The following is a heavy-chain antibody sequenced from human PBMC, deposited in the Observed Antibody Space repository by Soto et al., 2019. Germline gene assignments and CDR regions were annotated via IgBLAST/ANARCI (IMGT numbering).Heavy chain of an antibody. CDR2: ISYDGSNK. CDR1: GFTFSSYA. V-gene: IGHV3-30-3*01. Sequence: QVQLVESGGGVVQPGRSLRLSCAASGFTFSSYAMHWVRQAPGKGLEWVAVISYDGSNKYYADSVKGRFTISRDNSKNTLYLQMNSLRAEDTAVYYCARDRRHYYYYGMDVWGQGTTVTVSS. CDR3: ARDRRHYYYYGMDV. J-gene: IGHJ6*02.